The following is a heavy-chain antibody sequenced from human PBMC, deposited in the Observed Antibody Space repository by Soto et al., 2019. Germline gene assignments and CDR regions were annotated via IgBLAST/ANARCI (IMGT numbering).Heavy chain of an antibody. CDR2: IYYSGTT. CDR3: ARDHKWDGMDV. J-gene: IGHJ6*02. V-gene: IGHV4-4*07. D-gene: IGHD1-26*01. CDR1: GGSISSYY. Sequence: SETLSLTCTVSGGSISSYYWSRIRQPAGKGLEWIGRIYYSGTTYYNPSLRSRVIMSVDTSKNQFSLKLSSVTAADTAVYYCARDHKWDGMDVWGQGTTVTVSS.